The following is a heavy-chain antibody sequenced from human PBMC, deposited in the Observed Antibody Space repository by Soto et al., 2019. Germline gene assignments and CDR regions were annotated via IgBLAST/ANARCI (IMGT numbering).Heavy chain of an antibody. CDR3: ARGLSGYCSSTSCRRSFDP. D-gene: IGHD2-2*01. Sequence: ASVKVSCKASGYTFTSYYMHWVRQAPGQGLEWMGIINPSGGSTSYAQKFQGRVTMTRDTSTSTVYMELSSLRSEDTAVYYCARGLSGYCSSTSCRRSFDPWGQGTLVTVSS. CDR1: GYTFTSYY. J-gene: IGHJ5*02. V-gene: IGHV1-46*03. CDR2: INPSGGST.